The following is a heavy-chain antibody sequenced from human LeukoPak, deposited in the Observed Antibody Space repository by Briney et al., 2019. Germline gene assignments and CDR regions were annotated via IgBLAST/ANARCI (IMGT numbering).Heavy chain of an antibody. J-gene: IGHJ3*02. V-gene: IGHV1-8*01. D-gene: IGHD5-12*01. Sequence: ASVKVSCKASGYTFTSYDINWVRQATGQGLEWMGWMNPNSGNTGYAQKFQGRVTMTRNTSISTAYMELSSLRSEDTAVYYCAKFPPGYSGYRDAFDIWGQGTMVTVSS. CDR2: MNPNSGNT. CDR3: AKFPPGYSGYRDAFDI. CDR1: GYTFTSYD.